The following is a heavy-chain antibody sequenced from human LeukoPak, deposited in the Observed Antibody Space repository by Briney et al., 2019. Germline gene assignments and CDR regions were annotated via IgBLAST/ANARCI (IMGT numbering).Heavy chain of an antibody. CDR3: AREKLRDGAFDI. V-gene: IGHV3-21*01. J-gene: IGHJ3*02. CDR2: ISSSSSYI. Sequence: PGGSLRLSCAASGFTFSSYSMNWVRQAPGKGLEWVSSISSSSSYIYYADSVKGRFTISRDNAKNSLYLQMNSLRAEETAVYYCAREKLRDGAFDIWGQGKMVTVSS. CDR1: GFTFSSYS. D-gene: IGHD5-24*01.